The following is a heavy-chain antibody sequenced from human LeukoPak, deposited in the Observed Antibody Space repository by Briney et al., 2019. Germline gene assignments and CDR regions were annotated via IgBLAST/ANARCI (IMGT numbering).Heavy chain of an antibody. CDR2: ISWNSGSI. Sequence: PGGSLRLSCAASGFTFDDYAMHWVRQAPGKGLEWVSGISWNSGSIGYADSVKGRFTISRDNAKNSLYLQMNSLRAEDTALYYCAKDIGRGATGTSRGNYFDYWGQGTLVTVSS. CDR1: GFTFDDYA. D-gene: IGHD1-14*01. V-gene: IGHV3-9*01. J-gene: IGHJ4*02. CDR3: AKDIGRGATGTSRGNYFDY.